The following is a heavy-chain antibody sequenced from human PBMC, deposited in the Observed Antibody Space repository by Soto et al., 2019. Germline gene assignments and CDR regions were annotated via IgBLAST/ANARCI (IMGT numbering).Heavy chain of an antibody. V-gene: IGHV3-23*01. J-gene: IGHJ4*02. CDR2: ISDSGGTT. D-gene: IGHD6-19*01. Sequence: EVQLLESGGNLVQPGGSLRLSCVASGFTFSNYVMSWVRQAPGKGLEWVSGISDSGGTTYSADFVKVLFTISRDNSKNTLYLQMESLRAEDTAVYYCANGWQVRGGQFDYWGQGTLVAVSS. CDR1: GFTFSNYV. CDR3: ANGWQVRGGQFDY.